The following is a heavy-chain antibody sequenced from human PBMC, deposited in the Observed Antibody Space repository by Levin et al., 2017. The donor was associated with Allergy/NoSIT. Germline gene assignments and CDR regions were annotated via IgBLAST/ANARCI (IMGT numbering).Heavy chain of an antibody. Sequence: GSLRLSCAVSGGSISSSNWWSWVRQPPGKGLEWIGEIYHSGSTNYNPSLKSRVTISVDKSKNQFSLKLSSVTAADTAVYYCARVTWGHSSSWSNSRIAVAGSFDDWGQGTLVTVSS. V-gene: IGHV4-4*02. D-gene: IGHD6-13*01. CDR1: GGSISSSNW. J-gene: IGHJ4*02. CDR2: IYHSGST. CDR3: ARVTWGHSSSWSNSRIAVAGSFDD.